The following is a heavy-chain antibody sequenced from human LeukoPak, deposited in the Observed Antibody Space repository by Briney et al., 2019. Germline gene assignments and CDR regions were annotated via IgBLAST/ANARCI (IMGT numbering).Heavy chain of an antibody. D-gene: IGHD6-19*01. J-gene: IGHJ4*02. Sequence: SETVSLTCSVSGDSSSSRSYYWGWIRQPPGKGLEWVGTIYYGDTYYNPSLKSRVTISVDTSKNQFSLMLSSVTAADTAVYYCARVGSGWYHPRFYFDYWGQGSLVIVSS. CDR1: GDSSSSRSYY. CDR3: ARVGSGWYHPRFYFDY. V-gene: IGHV4-39*01. CDR2: IYYGDT.